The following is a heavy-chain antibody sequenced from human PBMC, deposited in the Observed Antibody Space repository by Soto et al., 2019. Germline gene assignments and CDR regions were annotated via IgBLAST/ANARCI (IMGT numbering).Heavy chain of an antibody. Sequence: SETLSLTCAVYGGSFSGYQWTWIRQTPGKGLEWIGEINDSGNINYNPSLKSRVTILVDTAKKQISLKLSSVTAADTAVYYCARGLILWFGELSRRGGYYYYMDVWGQGTTVTSP. CDR2: INDSGNI. CDR3: ARGLILWFGELSRRGGYYYYMDV. J-gene: IGHJ6*03. D-gene: IGHD3-10*01. V-gene: IGHV4-34*01. CDR1: GGSFSGYQ.